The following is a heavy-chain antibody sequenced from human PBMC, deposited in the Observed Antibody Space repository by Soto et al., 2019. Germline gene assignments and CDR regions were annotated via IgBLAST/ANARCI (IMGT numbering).Heavy chain of an antibody. V-gene: IGHV1-18*01. J-gene: IGHJ1*01. CDR1: GYTFTSYG. CDR2: ISAYNGNT. D-gene: IGHD3-3*01. Sequence: QVQLVQSGAEVKKPGASVKVSCKASGYTFTSYGISWVRQAPGQGLEWMGWISAYNGNTNYTQKLQGRVTMTTVTDTSTAYMELRSLKYDATAVHYCARGPLRFLEWSARAEYFQTWGQGTLVTVSS. CDR3: ARGPLRFLEWSARAEYFQT.